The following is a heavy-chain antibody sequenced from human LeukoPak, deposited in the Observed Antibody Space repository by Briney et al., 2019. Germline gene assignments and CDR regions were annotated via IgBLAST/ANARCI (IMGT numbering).Heavy chain of an antibody. CDR2: ISAYNGNT. Sequence: ASVKVSCKASGYTFTDYYLHWVRQAPGQGLEWMGWISAYNGNTNYAQKLQGRVTMTTDTSTSTAYMELRSLRSDDTAVYYCARDPPHDYSNYPVDYYYYMDVWGKGTTVTVSS. J-gene: IGHJ6*03. V-gene: IGHV1-18*04. CDR1: GYTFTDYY. CDR3: ARDPPHDYSNYPVDYYYYMDV. D-gene: IGHD4-11*01.